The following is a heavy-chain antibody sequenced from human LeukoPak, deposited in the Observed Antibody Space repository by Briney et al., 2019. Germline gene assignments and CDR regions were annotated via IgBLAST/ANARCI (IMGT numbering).Heavy chain of an antibody. D-gene: IGHD2-21*02. V-gene: IGHV4-34*01. CDR2: INHSGST. CDR3: AGNTYCGGDCYSGPFDY. CDR1: GGSFSGYY. J-gene: IGHJ4*02. Sequence: PSETLSLTCAVYGGSFSGYYWSWIRHPPGKGLEWIGEINHSGSTNYNPSLKSRVTISVDTSKNQFSLKLSSVTAADTAVYYCAGNTYCGGDCYSGPFDYWGQGTLVTVSS.